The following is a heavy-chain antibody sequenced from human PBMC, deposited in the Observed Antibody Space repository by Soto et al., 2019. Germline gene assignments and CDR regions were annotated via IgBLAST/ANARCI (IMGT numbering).Heavy chain of an antibody. CDR3: ARDLAYIREY. CDR2: ISTAHADI. J-gene: IGHJ4*02. Sequence: QVQLIQSGPEVRKPGASVKVSCKTSGYTFTDYGISCVRQAPGQGLEWMGWISTAHADIGYAQKFQGRVTMTKDTSTSTSFMELRSLRSDDTAIYYCARDLAYIREYWGQGTQVTVSS. V-gene: IGHV1-18*01. CDR1: GYTFTDYG. D-gene: IGHD3-10*01.